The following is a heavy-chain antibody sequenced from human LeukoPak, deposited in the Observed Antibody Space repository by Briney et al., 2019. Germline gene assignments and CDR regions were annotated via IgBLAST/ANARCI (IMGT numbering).Heavy chain of an antibody. D-gene: IGHD4-11*01. V-gene: IGHV1-8*03. CDR2: MNPNSGNT. Sequence: GASVKVSCKASGYTFTSYDINWVRQATGQGLEWMGWMNPNSGNTGYAQKFHGRVTITRNTSISTAYMELSSLRSEDTAVYYCASTVTTSDAFDIWGQGTMVTVSS. J-gene: IGHJ3*02. CDR1: GYTFTSYD. CDR3: ASTVTTSDAFDI.